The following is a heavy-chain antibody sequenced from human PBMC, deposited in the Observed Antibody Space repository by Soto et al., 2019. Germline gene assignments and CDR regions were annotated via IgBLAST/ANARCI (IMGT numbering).Heavy chain of an antibody. CDR1: GFTFTNSA. CDR2: IGVGSGST. J-gene: IGHJ6*02. D-gene: IGHD6-13*01. Sequence: SVKVSCKASGFTFTNSAVQWVRQARGQRLEWIGWIGVGSGSTSYAQKFQGRVTMTRDTSTSTVYMELSSLRSEDTAVYSCARDFGQQPHYGMDVWGQGTTVTVSS. CDR3: ARDFGQQPHYGMDV. V-gene: IGHV1-58*01.